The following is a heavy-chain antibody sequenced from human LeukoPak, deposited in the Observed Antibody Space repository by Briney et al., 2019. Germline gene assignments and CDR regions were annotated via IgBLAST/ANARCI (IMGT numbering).Heavy chain of an antibody. D-gene: IGHD3-10*01. CDR3: ARYTYYYGSGSYSDY. CDR1: GYTFTGYY. V-gene: IGHV1-18*04. Sequence: ASVKVSCKASGYTFTGYYMHWVRQAPGQGLEWMGWISAYNGNTNYAQKLQGRVTMSTDTSTSTAYMELRSLRSDDTAVYYCARYTYYYGSGSYSDYWGQGTLVTVSS. CDR2: ISAYNGNT. J-gene: IGHJ4*02.